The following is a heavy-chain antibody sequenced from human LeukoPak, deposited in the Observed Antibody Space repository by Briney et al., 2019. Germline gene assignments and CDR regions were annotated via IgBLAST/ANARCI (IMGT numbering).Heavy chain of an antibody. D-gene: IGHD2-15*01. CDR3: ANADRFCSGSCHVPDAFDF. V-gene: IGHV4-30-2*01. CDR1: GASISSGDYF. CDR2: IFDSGRT. Sequence: SETLSLTCTVSGASISSGDYFWTWIRQPPGKGLEWIVYIFDSGRTDFNPSLKGRVTISVDRSKNQFSLRLSSVTAADTAVYYCANADRFCSGSCHVPDAFDFWGQGTMVTVSS. J-gene: IGHJ3*01.